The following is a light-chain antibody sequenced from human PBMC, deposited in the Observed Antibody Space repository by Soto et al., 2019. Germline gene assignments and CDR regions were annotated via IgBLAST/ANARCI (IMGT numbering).Light chain of an antibody. V-gene: IGKV1-8*01. CDR3: QQYYSYPQVT. J-gene: IGKJ4*01. CDR1: QGISSY. CDR2: AAS. Sequence: AIRMTQSPSSLSASTGDRVTITCRASQGISSYLAWYQQKPGKAPKLLIYAASTLQSGVPSRFSGSGSGTDFTLTISCLQSEDFATYYGQQYYSYPQVTFGGGTKVEIK.